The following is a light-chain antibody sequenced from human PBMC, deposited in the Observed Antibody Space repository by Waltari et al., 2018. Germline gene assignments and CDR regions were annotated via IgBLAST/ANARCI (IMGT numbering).Light chain of an antibody. V-gene: IGLV2-14*01. CDR3: SSYTTSSAPGV. Sequence: QSALTQPASVSGSPGQSITISCSGPARDVGAYDFVYWYQQHPRQAPHPIIYEVSNRPSGISNLFSASKSGNTASLTISGLQAEDEADYYCSSYTTSSAPGVFGTGTRVTVL. CDR1: ARDVGAYDF. J-gene: IGLJ1*01. CDR2: EVS.